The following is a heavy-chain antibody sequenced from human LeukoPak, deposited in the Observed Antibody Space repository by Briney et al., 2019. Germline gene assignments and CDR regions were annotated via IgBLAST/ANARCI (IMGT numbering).Heavy chain of an antibody. V-gene: IGHV3-23*01. J-gene: IGHJ4*02. CDR3: VKDIGTVGASPFDQ. D-gene: IGHD1-26*01. Sequence: GGSLRLSCAASGFTFSNHALGWVRQAPGKGLEWVSVISGSGLNTYYTDSVKGRFTVSRDNSKNTLSLQMSSLRVDDTALYYCVKDIGTVGASPFDQWGQGTLVTVSS. CDR1: GFTFSNHA. CDR2: ISGSGLNT.